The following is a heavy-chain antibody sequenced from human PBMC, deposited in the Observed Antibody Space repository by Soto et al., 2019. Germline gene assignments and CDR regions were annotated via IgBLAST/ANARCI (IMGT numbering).Heavy chain of an antibody. Sequence: PGESLKISCKGSGYSFTSYWTSWVRQMPGKGLEWMGRIDPSDSYTNYSPSFQGHVTISADKSISTAYLQWSSLKASDTAMYYCARAGAETYSSSSIDIWGQGTMVTVSS. D-gene: IGHD6-13*01. J-gene: IGHJ3*02. CDR2: IDPSDSYT. CDR1: GYSFTSYW. V-gene: IGHV5-10-1*01. CDR3: ARAGAETYSSSSIDI.